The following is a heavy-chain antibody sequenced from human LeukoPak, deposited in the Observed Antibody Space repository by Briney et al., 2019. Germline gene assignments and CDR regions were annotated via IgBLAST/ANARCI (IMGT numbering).Heavy chain of an antibody. CDR3: ARVSADRIALDY. CDR2: ISNNGGYT. Sequence: AGGSLRLSCAASGFTFSSYSMSWVRQAPGKGLEWVSAISNNGGYTYYADSVQGRFTISRDNSKSTLCLQMNSLRAEDTAVYYCARVSADRIALDYWGQGTLVTVSS. D-gene: IGHD2-15*01. J-gene: IGHJ4*02. CDR1: GFTFSSYS. V-gene: IGHV3-23*01.